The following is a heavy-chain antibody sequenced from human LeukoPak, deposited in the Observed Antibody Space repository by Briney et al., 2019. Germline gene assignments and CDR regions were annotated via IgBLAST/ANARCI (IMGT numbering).Heavy chain of an antibody. D-gene: IGHD6-13*01. J-gene: IGHJ4*02. Sequence: GASVKVSCKASGFFFSSYGFTWVRQAPGQGLEWMGWISAYDGNTNYAQKLQGRVTMATDSSTSTAYMELRSLRSDDSAVYFCARIAEQHLQYYFDYWGQGTLVTVSS. CDR3: ARIAEQHLQYYFDY. V-gene: IGHV1-18*01. CDR1: GFFFSSYG. CDR2: ISAYDGNT.